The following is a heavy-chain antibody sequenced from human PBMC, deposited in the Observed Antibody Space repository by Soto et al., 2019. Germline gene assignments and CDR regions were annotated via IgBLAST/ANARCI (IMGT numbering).Heavy chain of an antibody. D-gene: IGHD2-21*02. V-gene: IGHV3-9*01. CDR1: GFSFSDFV. CDR3: AEGVATGVPALDY. J-gene: IGHJ4*02. CDR2: VSWNSGAN. Sequence: PGGSLRLSCVASGFSFSDFVMNWVRQRPGKGLEWVSSVSWNSGANHYADSVKGRFAISRDSTKKSVYLQMNSLRPDDTAFYYCAEGVATGVPALDYWGQGTLVTVSS.